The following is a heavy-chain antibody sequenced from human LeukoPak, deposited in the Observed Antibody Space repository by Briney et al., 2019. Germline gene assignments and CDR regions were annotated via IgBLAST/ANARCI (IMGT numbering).Heavy chain of an antibody. V-gene: IGHV3-7*01. D-gene: IGHD4-23*01. CDR3: AKYGGYAFFD. CDR2: IKPDGSER. Sequence: GGSLRLSCAASGFTFSSDWMSWVRQAPGKGLEWVANIKPDGSERAYVDSLRGRFTISRDNAKNSLFLQMNSLRVEDTAVYYCAKYGGYAFFDWGQGTLVTVSS. CDR1: GFTFSSDW. J-gene: IGHJ4*02.